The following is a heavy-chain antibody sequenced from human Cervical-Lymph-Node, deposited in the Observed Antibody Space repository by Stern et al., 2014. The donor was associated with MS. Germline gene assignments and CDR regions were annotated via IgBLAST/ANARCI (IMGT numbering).Heavy chain of an antibody. CDR3: ARDKPVAVIYYYGMDV. J-gene: IGHJ6*02. CDR2: INAANGNT. CDR1: GYTFNTYA. V-gene: IGHV1-3*01. Sequence: QLVQSGAEVKKPGASVTVSCEASGYTFNTYAIHWVRQAPGQRLEWMGWINAANGNTKYSQKFQGRVTITRDTSASTAYMELSSLKSEDTAVYYCARDKPVAVIYYYGMDVWGQGTTVTVS. D-gene: IGHD2-15*01.